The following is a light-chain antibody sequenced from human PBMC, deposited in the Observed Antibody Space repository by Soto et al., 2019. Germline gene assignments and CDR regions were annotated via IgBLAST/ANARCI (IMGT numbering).Light chain of an antibody. J-gene: IGLJ1*01. CDR3: QSYDNSLIYV. CDR2: GNI. V-gene: IGLV1-40*01. Sequence: QSVLTQPPSVSGAPGQRVTISCTGSSSNIGAGYDVHWYQQLPGTAPKLLIYGNINRPSGVPDRFSGPKSGTSASLAITGLQAEDEADYYCQSYDNSLIYVFGTGTKLTVL. CDR1: SSNIGAGYD.